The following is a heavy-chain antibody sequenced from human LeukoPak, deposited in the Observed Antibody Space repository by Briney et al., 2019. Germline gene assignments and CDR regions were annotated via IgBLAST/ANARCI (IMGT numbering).Heavy chain of an antibody. Sequence: SETLSLTCTVSGGSIISDNWSWIRQPTGKGLEWIGYIYYSGSTSYNPSLKSRVTISVDTSKNQFSLRLSSVTAADTAMYYCARDVSIRDYYYGMDVWGQGTTVNVSS. CDR3: ARDVSIRDYYYGMDV. V-gene: IGHV4-59*01. CDR2: IYYSGST. CDR1: GGSIISDN. J-gene: IGHJ6*02. D-gene: IGHD3-10*01.